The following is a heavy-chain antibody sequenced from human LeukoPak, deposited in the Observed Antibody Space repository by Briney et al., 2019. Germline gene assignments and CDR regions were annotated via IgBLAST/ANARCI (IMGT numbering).Heavy chain of an antibody. CDR3: ARAKFDSSGYYYRGFDI. CDR1: GFTFSSYE. J-gene: IGHJ3*02. V-gene: IGHV3-48*03. Sequence: PGGSLRLSCAASGFTFSSYEMNWVRQAPGRGLEWVSYISDSGSNIYYTDSVKGRFTMSRDNAKKSLYLQMNSLRAEDTAVYYCARAKFDSSGYYYRGFDIWGQGTMVTVSS. D-gene: IGHD3-22*01. CDR2: ISDSGSNI.